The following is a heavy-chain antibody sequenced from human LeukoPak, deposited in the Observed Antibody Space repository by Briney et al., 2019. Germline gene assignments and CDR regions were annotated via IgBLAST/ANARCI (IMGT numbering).Heavy chain of an antibody. J-gene: IGHJ5*02. Sequence: PSETLSLTCAVSGGSISIGGYSWSWIRQPPGKGLEWIGYIYHSGSTYYNPSLKSRVTISVDRSKNQFSLKLSSVTAADTAVYYCARGGIAVAGLPHNWFDPWGQGTLVTVSS. CDR3: ARGGIAVAGLPHNWFDP. CDR2: IYHSGST. CDR1: GGSISIGGYS. V-gene: IGHV4-30-2*01. D-gene: IGHD6-19*01.